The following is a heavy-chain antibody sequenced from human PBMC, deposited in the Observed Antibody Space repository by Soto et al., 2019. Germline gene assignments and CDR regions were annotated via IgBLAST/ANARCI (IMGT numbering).Heavy chain of an antibody. Sequence: GGSLRLSCAASGFTFSSYAMSWVRQAPGKGLEWVSAISGSGGSTYYADSVKGRFTISRDNSKNTLYLQMNSLRAEDTAVYYCANYGSGSYYNLDYFDYWGQGTLVTVSS. CDR2: ISGSGGST. V-gene: IGHV3-23*01. D-gene: IGHD3-10*01. CDR1: GFTFSSYA. J-gene: IGHJ4*02. CDR3: ANYGSGSYYNLDYFDY.